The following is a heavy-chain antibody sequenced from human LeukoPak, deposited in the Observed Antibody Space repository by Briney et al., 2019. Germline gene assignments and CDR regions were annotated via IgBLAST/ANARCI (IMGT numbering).Heavy chain of an antibody. V-gene: IGHV4-4*07. D-gene: IGHD1-26*01. Sequence: SETLSLTCTVSGGSISSYYWSWIRQPAGKGLEWIGRIYTSGSTNYNPSLKSRVTMSVDTSKNQFSLKLSSVTAADTAVYYCAREIVGATACYFDYWGQGTLVTVSS. CDR2: IYTSGST. CDR1: GGSISSYY. CDR3: AREIVGATACYFDY. J-gene: IGHJ4*02.